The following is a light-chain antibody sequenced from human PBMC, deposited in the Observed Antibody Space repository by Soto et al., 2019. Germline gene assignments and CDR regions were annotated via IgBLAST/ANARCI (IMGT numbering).Light chain of an antibody. CDR2: GAS. J-gene: IGKJ1*01. Sequence: EIVLTQSPGTLSLSPGERATLSCRASQSVTSSFLAWYQQKPGQAPRLLIYGASSRATGIPDRFSGSGSGTDFTLTISRLEPEDAAVYYCHQLVKSPWTSGQGTKV. V-gene: IGKV3-20*01. CDR3: HQLVKSPWT. CDR1: QSVTSSF.